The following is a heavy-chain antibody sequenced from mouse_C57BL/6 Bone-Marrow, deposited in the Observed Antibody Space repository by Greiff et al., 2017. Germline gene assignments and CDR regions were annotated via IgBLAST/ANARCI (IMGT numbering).Heavy chain of an antibody. Sequence: LQESGTVLARPGASVKMSCKTSGYTFTSYWMHWVKQRPGQGLEWIGAIFPGNSDTSYNQKFKGKAKLSAVTSASPAYRKLRSVKNEDYSVYYCTRGILWFAYWGQGTLVTVSA. CDR1: GYTFTSYW. J-gene: IGHJ3*01. D-gene: IGHD5-2*01. V-gene: IGHV1-5*01. CDR2: IFPGNSDT. CDR3: TRGILWFAY.